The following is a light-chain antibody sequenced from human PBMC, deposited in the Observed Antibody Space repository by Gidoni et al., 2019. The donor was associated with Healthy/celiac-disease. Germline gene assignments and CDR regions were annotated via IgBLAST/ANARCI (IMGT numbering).Light chain of an antibody. Sequence: AIQMTQSPSSLSASVVDRVTITCRASQGIRNDLGWYQQKPGKAPKLLIYAASSLQSGVPSRLSGSGSGTDFTLTISSLQPEDFATYYCLQDYNYPRTFGQGTKVEIK. V-gene: IGKV1-6*01. CDR2: AAS. CDR1: QGIRND. J-gene: IGKJ1*01. CDR3: LQDYNYPRT.